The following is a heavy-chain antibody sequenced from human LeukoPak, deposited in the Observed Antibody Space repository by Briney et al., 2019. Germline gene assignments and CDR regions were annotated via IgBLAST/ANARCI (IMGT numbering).Heavy chain of an antibody. CDR3: ARRRAVAVDY. CDR1: GGPISSSSYY. D-gene: IGHD6-19*01. V-gene: IGHV4-39*01. Sequence: SETLSLTCTVSGGPISSSSYYWGWIRQPPGKGLEWIGSIYYSGSTYYNPSLESRVTISVDTSKNQFSLKLSSVTAADTAVYYCARRRAVAVDYWGQGTLVTVSS. CDR2: IYYSGST. J-gene: IGHJ4*02.